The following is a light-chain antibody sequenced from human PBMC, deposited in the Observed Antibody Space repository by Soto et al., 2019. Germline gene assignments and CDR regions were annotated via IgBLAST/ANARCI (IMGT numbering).Light chain of an antibody. Sequence: EIVLTQSPDTLSLSPGERDTLSCRSIQSVSNNYLAWYQQKPGQAPRLLIYGASTRATGTPPRFRGSGSGTEFTLTISSLQSEDFAVYYCQQYDDWPPWTFGPGPKVDIK. CDR2: GAS. V-gene: IGKV3-15*01. CDR3: QQYDDWPPWT. CDR1: QSVSNN. J-gene: IGKJ1*01.